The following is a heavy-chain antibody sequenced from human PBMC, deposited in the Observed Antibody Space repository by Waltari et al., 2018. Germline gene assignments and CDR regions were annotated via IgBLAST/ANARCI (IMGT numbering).Heavy chain of an antibody. CDR3: ARELIYDSSGYYFDY. J-gene: IGHJ4*02. D-gene: IGHD3-22*01. CDR2: IYYSGST. CDR1: GGSISSSRYY. V-gene: IGHV4-39*07. Sequence: QLQLQESGPGLVKPSETLSLTCTVSGGSISSSRYYWGWIRQPPGKGLEWIGSIYYSGSTYYNPSLKSRVTISVDTSKNQFSLKLSSVTAADTAVYYCARELIYDSSGYYFDYWGQGTLVTVSS.